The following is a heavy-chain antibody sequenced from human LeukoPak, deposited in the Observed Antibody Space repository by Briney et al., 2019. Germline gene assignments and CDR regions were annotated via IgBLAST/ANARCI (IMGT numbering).Heavy chain of an antibody. V-gene: IGHV1-18*01. J-gene: IGHJ4*02. CDR2: CSAYNGNT. Sequence: ASVKVSCKASRYTFTSYGISWVRQAPGRGLEWMGWCSAYNGNTNYAQKLQGRVTMTTDTSTSTAYMELRSTRSDDKAVYRCAREYRRGPGPMIGYWGQGTLGTVSS. CDR3: AREYRRGPGPMIGY. D-gene: IGHD3-22*01. CDR1: RYTFTSYG.